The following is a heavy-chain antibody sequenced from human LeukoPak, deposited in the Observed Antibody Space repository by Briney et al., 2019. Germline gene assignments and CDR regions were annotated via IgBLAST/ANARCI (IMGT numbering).Heavy chain of an antibody. V-gene: IGHV4-38-2*01. Sequence: SETLSLTCAVSGYSIRSGYDWGWIRQPPGKGLEWIGSIYNSGSTYYNPSLKSRVTISGDTSKNQFSLKLSSVTAADTAVYYCASRIPGRLFDYWGQGTLVTVAS. D-gene: IGHD6-6*01. CDR1: GYSIRSGYD. CDR3: ASRIPGRLFDY. CDR2: IYNSGST. J-gene: IGHJ4*02.